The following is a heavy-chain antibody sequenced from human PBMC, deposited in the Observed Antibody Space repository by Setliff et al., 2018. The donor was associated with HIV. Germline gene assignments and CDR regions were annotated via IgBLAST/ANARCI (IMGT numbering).Heavy chain of an antibody. CDR1: GFTFGKVW. CDR3: PNKPESFNSFEV. V-gene: IGHV3-20*04. Sequence: PGGSLRLSCAASGFTFGKVWMNWVRQAPGKGLEWICGISWNGDSTNYADSVKGRFTISRDNAKNSLFLEMTNLRAEDTAFYYCPNKPESFNSFEVWGQGTVVTVSS. J-gene: IGHJ3*01. CDR2: ISWNGDST.